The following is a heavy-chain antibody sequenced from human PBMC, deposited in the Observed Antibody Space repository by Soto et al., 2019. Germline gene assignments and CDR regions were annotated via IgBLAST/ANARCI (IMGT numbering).Heavy chain of an antibody. J-gene: IGHJ1*01. CDR1: GVTFGSYS. D-gene: IGHD3-3*01. CDR3: VKFFVPGGYFIGDSGADSAY. V-gene: IGHV3-48*01. Sequence: VLSHRLSNAASGVTFGSYSMNWVRQATGKGLEWVSYISSSSSSIYYADSVKGRFTISRDTAKNSLYLQMTSLRAEDTVVYYFVKFFVPGGYFIGDSGADSAYWGKGTLV. CDR2: ISSSSSSI.